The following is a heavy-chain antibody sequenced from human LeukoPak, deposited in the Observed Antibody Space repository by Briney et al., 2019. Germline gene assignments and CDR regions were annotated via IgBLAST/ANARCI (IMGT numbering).Heavy chain of an antibody. J-gene: IGHJ4*02. CDR1: GGSISSSSYY. CDR2: IYYSGST. D-gene: IGHD6-13*01. Sequence: SEPLSLTCTVSGGSISSSSYYWGWIRPPPGKGLEWIGSIYYSGSTYYNPSLKSRVTISVDTSKNQFSLKLSSVTAADTAVYYCVGGYSTPGFWGQGTLVAVSS. CDR3: VGGYSTPGF. V-gene: IGHV4-39*01.